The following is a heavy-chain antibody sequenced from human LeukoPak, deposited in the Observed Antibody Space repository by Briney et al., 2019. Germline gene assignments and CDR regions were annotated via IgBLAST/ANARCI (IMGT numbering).Heavy chain of an antibody. CDR2: INHSGST. V-gene: IGHV4-34*01. Sequence: SETLSLTCAVYGGSFSGYYWSWIRQPPGKGLEWIGEINHSGSTNYNPSLKSRVTISVDTSKSQFSLKLSSVTAADTAVYYCARVIAAAYYYYGMDVWGQGTTVTVSS. CDR3: ARVIAAAYYYYGMDV. J-gene: IGHJ6*02. D-gene: IGHD6-13*01. CDR1: GGSFSGYY.